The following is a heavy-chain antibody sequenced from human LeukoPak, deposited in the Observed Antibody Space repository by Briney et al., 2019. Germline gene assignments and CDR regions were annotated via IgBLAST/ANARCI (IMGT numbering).Heavy chain of an antibody. V-gene: IGHV4-59*08. CDR2: IYYSGST. J-gene: IGHJ4*02. CDR1: GGSISSYY. Sequence: SETLFLTCTVSGGSISSYYWSWIRQPPGKGLEWIGYIYYSGSTNYNPSLKSRVTISVDTSKNQFSLKLSSVTAADTAVYYCARLLGAVDYWGQGTLVTVSS. D-gene: IGHD2-15*01. CDR3: ARLLGAVDY.